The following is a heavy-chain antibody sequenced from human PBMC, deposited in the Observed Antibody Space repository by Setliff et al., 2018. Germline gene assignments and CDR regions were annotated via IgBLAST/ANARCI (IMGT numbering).Heavy chain of an antibody. CDR2: IQGTGNT. CDR3: AGTPARGTTWLSPFDY. D-gene: IGHD3-9*01. Sequence: SATLSLTCTVTGGSFDSGTHYWSWIRQPAGKVPEWIGLIQGTGNTNYNPSLQSRATISIDTSKTQISLKITSVTAADTALYSCAGTPARGTTWLSPFDYWGQGIQVTVSS. CDR1: GGSFDSGTHY. V-gene: IGHV4-61*02. J-gene: IGHJ4*02.